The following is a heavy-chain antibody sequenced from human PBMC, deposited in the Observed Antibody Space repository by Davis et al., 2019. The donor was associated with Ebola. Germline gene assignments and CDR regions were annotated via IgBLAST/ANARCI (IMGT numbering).Heavy chain of an antibody. CDR1: GYTFTSYG. V-gene: IGHV1-18*01. CDR2: ISTYNGNT. J-gene: IGHJ4*02. Sequence: ASVKVSCKASGYTFTSYGISWVRQAPGQGLEWMGWISTYNGNTNYAQKVQGRITMTTDTSTSTAYMELSSLRSEDTAVYYCARARYFDWLTSFDYWGQGTLVTVSS. D-gene: IGHD3-9*01. CDR3: ARARYFDWLTSFDY.